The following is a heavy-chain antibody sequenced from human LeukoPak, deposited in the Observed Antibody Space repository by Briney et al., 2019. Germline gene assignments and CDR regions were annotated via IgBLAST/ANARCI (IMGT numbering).Heavy chain of an antibody. Sequence: SVKVSCKASGYIFTGHYMSWVRQVPGQGLEWMGRINPKTGGTNYAQNFQGRVTMTRDTSISTTYMELSRLRPDDTAVYYCARVGDGLNDGFDIWGQGTMVTVSS. J-gene: IGHJ3*02. D-gene: IGHD5-24*01. CDR2: INPKTGGT. CDR1: GYIFTGHY. CDR3: ARVGDGLNDGFDI. V-gene: IGHV1-2*06.